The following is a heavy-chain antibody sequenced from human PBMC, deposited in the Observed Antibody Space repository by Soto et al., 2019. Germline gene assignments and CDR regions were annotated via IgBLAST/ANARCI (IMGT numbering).Heavy chain of an antibody. V-gene: IGHV3-21*01. D-gene: IGHD1-26*01. J-gene: IGHJ3*02. CDR2: ISSSSSYI. Sequence: PGGSLRLSCAAFGFTFSSYSMNWVRQAPGKGLEWVSSISSSSSYIYYADSVKGRFTISRDNAKNSLYLQMNSLRAEDTAVYYCARDKGIVGAARLYDIWGQGTMVTVSS. CDR3: ARDKGIVGAARLYDI. CDR1: GFTFSSYS.